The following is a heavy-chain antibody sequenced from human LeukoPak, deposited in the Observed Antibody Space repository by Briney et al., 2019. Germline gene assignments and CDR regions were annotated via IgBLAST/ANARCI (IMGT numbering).Heavy chain of an antibody. D-gene: IGHD6-19*01. V-gene: IGHV3-48*03. CDR3: ARPSSGWYAEYFQH. J-gene: IGHJ1*01. CDR1: GFTFSSYE. Sequence: GGSLRLSCAASGFTFSSYEMNWVRQAPGKGLEWVSYISSSGSTIYYADSVKGRFTISRDNSKNTLYLQMNSLRAEDTAVYYCARPSSGWYAEYFQHWGQGTLVTVSS. CDR2: ISSSGSTI.